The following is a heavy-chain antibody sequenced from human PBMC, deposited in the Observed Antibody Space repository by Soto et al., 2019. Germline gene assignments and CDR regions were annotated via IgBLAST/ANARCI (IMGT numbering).Heavy chain of an antibody. CDR1: GFTFSNFG. D-gene: IGHD4-17*01. CDR3: AKASYGDVGVYFLSP. CDR2: ISYHGSNK. Sequence: PGGSLRLSCVASGFTFSNFGIHWVRQAPGKGLEWVAVISYHGSNKYYADSVKGRFTISRDNSKNTLYLQMSSLRAEDTALYYCAKASYGDVGVYFLSPWGQGTLVIVSS. V-gene: IGHV3-30*18. J-gene: IGHJ5*02.